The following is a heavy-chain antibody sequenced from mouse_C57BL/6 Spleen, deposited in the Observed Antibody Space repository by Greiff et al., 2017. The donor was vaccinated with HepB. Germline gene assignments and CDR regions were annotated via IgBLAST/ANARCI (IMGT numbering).Heavy chain of an antibody. D-gene: IGHD2-3*01. J-gene: IGHJ4*01. CDR2: INPGSGGT. CDR1: GYAFTNYL. Sequence: QVQLQQSGAELVRPGPSVKVSCKASGYAFTNYLIEWVKQRPGQGLEWIGVINPGSGGTNYNEKFKGKATLTADKSSSTAYMQLSSLTSEDSAVYFCARWGLLDAMDYWGQGTSVTVSS. V-gene: IGHV1-54*01. CDR3: ARWGLLDAMDY.